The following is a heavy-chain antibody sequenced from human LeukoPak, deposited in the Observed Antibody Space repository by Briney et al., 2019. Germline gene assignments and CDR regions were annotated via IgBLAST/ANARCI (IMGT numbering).Heavy chain of an antibody. J-gene: IGHJ4*02. CDR3: AREPAAGSFDY. D-gene: IGHD6-13*01. CDR2: IIPIFGTA. Sequence: SVKVSCKASGGTFSSYAISWVRQAPGQGLERMGGIIPIFGTANYAQKFQGRATITADESTSTAYMELSSLRSEDTAVYYCAREPAAGSFDYWGQGTLVTVSS. V-gene: IGHV1-69*01. CDR1: GGTFSSYA.